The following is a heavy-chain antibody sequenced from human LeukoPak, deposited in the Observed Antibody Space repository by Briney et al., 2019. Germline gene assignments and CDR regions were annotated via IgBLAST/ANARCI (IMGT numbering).Heavy chain of an antibody. Sequence: GGSLRLSCAASGFTFSDYYMSWIRQAPGKGLEGVSYISRSGSTIYYADSVKGRFTISRDNAKNSLYLQMNSLRAEDTAVYYCARGVSSQYYYYGMDVWGQGTTVTVSS. CDR1: GFTFSDYY. CDR3: ARGVSSQYYYYGMDV. V-gene: IGHV3-11*01. D-gene: IGHD6-13*01. J-gene: IGHJ6*02. CDR2: ISRSGSTI.